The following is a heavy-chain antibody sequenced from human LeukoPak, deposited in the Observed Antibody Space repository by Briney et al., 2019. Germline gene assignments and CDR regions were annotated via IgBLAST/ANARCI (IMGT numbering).Heavy chain of an antibody. V-gene: IGHV3-30*18. CDR3: AKEDRRDIVVVVPEYEGYYYYGMDV. J-gene: IGHJ6*02. CDR1: GFTFSSYG. Sequence: GGSLRLSCAASGFTFSSYGMHWVRQAPGKGLAWVAVISYDGSNKYYADSVKGRFTISRDNSKNTLYLQMNSLRAEDTAVYYCAKEDRRDIVVVVPEYEGYYYYGMDVWGQGTTVTVSS. D-gene: IGHD2-15*01. CDR2: ISYDGSNK.